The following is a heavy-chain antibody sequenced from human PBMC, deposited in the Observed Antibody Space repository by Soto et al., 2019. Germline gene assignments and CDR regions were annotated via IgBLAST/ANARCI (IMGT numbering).Heavy chain of an antibody. CDR2: IIPIFGTA. Sequence: QVQLVQSGAEVKKPGSSVKVSCKASGGTFSNYAISWVRQAPGQGLEWMGGIIPIFGTANYAQKFQGRVTITADESTSTAYMELSSLRSEDTAVYYCARVGTAFDYYYYGMDVWGQGTTVTVSS. V-gene: IGHV1-69*01. CDR1: GGTFSNYA. CDR3: ARVGTAFDYYYYGMDV. J-gene: IGHJ6*02. D-gene: IGHD5-18*01.